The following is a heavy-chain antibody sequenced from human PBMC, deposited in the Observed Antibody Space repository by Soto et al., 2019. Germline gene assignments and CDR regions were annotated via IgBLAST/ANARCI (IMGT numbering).Heavy chain of an antibody. V-gene: IGHV3-23*01. CDR3: AKDVWYSNSFDAFDI. CDR2: ISGSGGST. CDR1: GFTFIGYA. J-gene: IGHJ3*02. D-gene: IGHD6-6*01. Sequence: VSLRLSCAASGFTFIGYAMSLIRQAPRKGLEWVSAISGSGGSTYYADSVKGRFTISRDNSKNTLYLQMNSLRAEDTAVYYFAKDVWYSNSFDAFDILRQGTMVPVSS.